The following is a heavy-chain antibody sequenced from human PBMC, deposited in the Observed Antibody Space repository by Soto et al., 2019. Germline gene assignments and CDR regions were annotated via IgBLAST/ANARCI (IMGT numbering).Heavy chain of an antibody. Sequence: QVQLVQSGAEVKKPGASVKVSCKASGYTFTSSGISWVRQAPGQGLEWLGWISTDNGNTNYAQHLQGRVSLTTDTTTSTAYMARRSLRSDDTAVYYCARDQGITTFGVYSMYYYGMDVWGQGTTVTVSS. J-gene: IGHJ6*02. V-gene: IGHV1-18*01. CDR2: ISTDNGNT. D-gene: IGHD3-3*01. CDR1: GYTFTSSG. CDR3: ARDQGITTFGVYSMYYYGMDV.